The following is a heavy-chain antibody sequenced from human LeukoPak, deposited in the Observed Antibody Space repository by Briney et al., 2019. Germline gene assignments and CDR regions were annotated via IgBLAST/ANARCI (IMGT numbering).Heavy chain of an antibody. CDR3: ARVSYCTNGVCYTDENWFDP. CDR2: ISSSSSTI. J-gene: IGHJ5*02. V-gene: IGHV3-48*01. Sequence: PGGSLRLSCAAYGFTFSSYSMNWVRQAPGKGLEWVSYISSSSSTIYYADSVKGRFTISRDNAKNSLYLQMNSLRAEDTAVYYCARVSYCTNGVCYTDENWFDPWGQGTLVTVSS. D-gene: IGHD2-8*01. CDR1: GFTFSSYS.